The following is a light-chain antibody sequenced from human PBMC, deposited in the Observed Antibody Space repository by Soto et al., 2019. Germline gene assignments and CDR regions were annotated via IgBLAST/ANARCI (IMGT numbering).Light chain of an antibody. CDR2: EVS. CDR1: QSLIHSDGSTY. CDR3: VQGTRWPWT. Sequence: DVVMTQSPLSLPVTLGQPASISCRSSQSLIHSDGSTYLSWFQQRPGRSPRRLIYEVSDRDSGVXDXXSGSGSGTEFALKISWVEAEDVGVYYCVQGTRWPWTFGQGTEVEIK. V-gene: IGKV2-30*02. J-gene: IGKJ1*01.